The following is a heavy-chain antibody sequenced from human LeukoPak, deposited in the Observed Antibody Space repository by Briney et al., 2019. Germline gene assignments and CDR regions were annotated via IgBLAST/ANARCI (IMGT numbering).Heavy chain of an antibody. Sequence: GGSLRLSCAASGFTFSIYAMSWVRQAPGKGLEWVSGISGSGGSTYYADSVKGRFTISRDNSKNTLYLQMNSLRAEDTAVYYCAKDIYSGYDYPTYGMDVWGQGTTVTVSS. CDR1: GFTFSIYA. CDR3: AKDIYSGYDYPTYGMDV. V-gene: IGHV3-23*01. D-gene: IGHD5-12*01. J-gene: IGHJ6*02. CDR2: ISGSGGST.